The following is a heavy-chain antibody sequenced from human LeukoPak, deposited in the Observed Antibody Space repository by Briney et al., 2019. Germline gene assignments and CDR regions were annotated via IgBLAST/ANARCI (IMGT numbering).Heavy chain of an antibody. J-gene: IGHJ6*03. D-gene: IGHD6-13*01. CDR2: IIPIFGTA. V-gene: IGHV1-69*05. CDR1: GGTFSSYA. Sequence: ASVKVSCKASGGTFSSYAISWVRQAPGQGLEWMGGIIPIFGTANYAQKFQGRVTITTDESTSTAYMELSSLRSGDTAVYYCARVSGKAAAGNGYYYYMDVWGKGTTVTVSS. CDR3: ARVSGKAAAGNGYYYYMDV.